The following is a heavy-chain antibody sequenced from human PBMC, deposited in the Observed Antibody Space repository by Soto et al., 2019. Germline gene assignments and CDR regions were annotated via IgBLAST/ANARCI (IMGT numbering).Heavy chain of an antibody. CDR2: IYHSGIA. Sequence: PSETLSLTCTVSGFAITRGYYCAWIRRPPGKGLEWIASIYHSGIAHYNPSLQSRVTISVDTSKYQFSLTLSSVTAADTALYYCARLPGDFWGQGSLVSVSS. CDR1: GFAITRGYY. D-gene: IGHD3-16*01. CDR3: ARLPGDF. V-gene: IGHV4-38-2*02. J-gene: IGHJ1*01.